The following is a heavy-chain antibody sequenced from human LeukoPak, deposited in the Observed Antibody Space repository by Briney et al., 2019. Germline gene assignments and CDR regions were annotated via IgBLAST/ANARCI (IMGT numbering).Heavy chain of an antibody. CDR1: GDSVSSNSAA. Sequence: SQTLSLTCAISGDSVSSNSAAWDWITQSPSRGLESLGRTYYRSKWYNDYAVSVKSRITTTPETSKNQISLQLNSVTPEDTAVYYCARGRRWATPLWLYWGQGTLVTVSS. D-gene: IGHD2-15*01. J-gene: IGHJ4*02. CDR2: TYYRSKWYN. V-gene: IGHV6-1*01. CDR3: ARGRRWATPLWLY.